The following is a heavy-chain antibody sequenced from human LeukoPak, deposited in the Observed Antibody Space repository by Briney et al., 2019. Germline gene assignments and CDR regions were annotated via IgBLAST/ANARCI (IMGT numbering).Heavy chain of an antibody. CDR3: AREKSNGDCKFDY. CDR1: GFTFSTYW. V-gene: IGHV3-7*01. D-gene: IGHD2-21*02. J-gene: IGHJ4*02. CDR2: INQDGSDK. Sequence: PGGSLRLSCAASGFTFSTYWMSWLRQAPGKGLEWVANINQDGSDKYYVDSVKGRFTISRDTSKNTLYLQLNSLRPEDTATYYCAREKSNGDCKFDYWGQGTLVTVSS.